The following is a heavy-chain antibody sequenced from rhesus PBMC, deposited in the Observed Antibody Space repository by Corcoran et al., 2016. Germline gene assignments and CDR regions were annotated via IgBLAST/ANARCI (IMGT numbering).Heavy chain of an antibody. CDR3: AREVTGTTDY. D-gene: IGHD1-26*01. Sequence: QVQLQESGPGLVKPSETLSLTCAVSGGSISSSYYYWSWIRQAPGKGLEWIGYISYSGSTSYNPSLKSRVTISRDTSKNQFSLKLSSVTAADTAVYYCAREVTGTTDYWGQGVLVTVSS. J-gene: IGHJ4*01. V-gene: IGHV4-122*02. CDR2: ISYSGST. CDR1: GGSISSSYYY.